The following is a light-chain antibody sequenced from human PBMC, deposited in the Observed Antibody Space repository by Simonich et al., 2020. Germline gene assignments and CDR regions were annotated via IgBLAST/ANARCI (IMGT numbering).Light chain of an antibody. CDR2: KDS. V-gene: IGLV3-27*01. Sequence: SYELTQPSSVSVSPGQTARIPCSGDVLAKKYARWFQQKPGQAPVLVIYKDSDRPSGIPERFSGYSLGTTVTLTISGAQAEDEADYYCSSYTSSSTYVVFGGGTKLTVL. J-gene: IGLJ2*01. CDR1: VLAKKY. CDR3: SSYTSSSTYVV.